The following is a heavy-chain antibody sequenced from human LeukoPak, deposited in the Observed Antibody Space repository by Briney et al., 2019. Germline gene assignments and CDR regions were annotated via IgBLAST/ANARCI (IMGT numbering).Heavy chain of an antibody. CDR2: ISDDGGRK. CDR3: AKRPSDYGDYVSYFDY. CDR1: GFTFISYG. Sequence: GGSLRLSCAASGFTFISYGTHWVRQAPGKRLGWVGVISDDGGRKDYADSVKGRFTISRDNSKDTLYLQMNSLRAEDTAVYYRAKRPSDYGDYVSYFDYGGQGTLVTVSS. V-gene: IGHV3-30*18. J-gene: IGHJ4*02. D-gene: IGHD4-17*01.